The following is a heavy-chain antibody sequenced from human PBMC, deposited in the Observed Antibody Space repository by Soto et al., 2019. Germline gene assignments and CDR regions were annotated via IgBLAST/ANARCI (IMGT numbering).Heavy chain of an antibody. D-gene: IGHD6-13*01. J-gene: IGHJ6*02. CDR3: ARVNRPTPYSSSWYEGVYYYGMDV. V-gene: IGHV4-59*01. CDR2: IYYSGST. CDR1: GGSISSYY. Sequence: TSETLSLTSTVSGGSISSYYWSWIRQPPGKGLEWIGYIYYSGSTNYNPSLKSRVTISVDTSKNQFSLKLSSVTAADTAVYYCARVNRPTPYSSSWYEGVYYYGMDVWGQGTTVTVSS.